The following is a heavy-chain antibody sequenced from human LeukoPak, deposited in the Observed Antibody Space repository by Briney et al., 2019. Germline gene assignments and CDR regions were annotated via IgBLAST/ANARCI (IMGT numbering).Heavy chain of an antibody. CDR3: ARGRPYWYFDL. Sequence: GGSLRLSCAASGFTFSSYAMSWVRQAPGKGLEWVANIKQDGSEKYYVDSVKGRFTISRDNSKNTLYLQMNSLRAEDTAVYYCARGRPYWYFDLWGRGTLVTVSS. V-gene: IGHV3-7*03. CDR1: GFTFSSYA. CDR2: IKQDGSEK. J-gene: IGHJ2*01. D-gene: IGHD6-25*01.